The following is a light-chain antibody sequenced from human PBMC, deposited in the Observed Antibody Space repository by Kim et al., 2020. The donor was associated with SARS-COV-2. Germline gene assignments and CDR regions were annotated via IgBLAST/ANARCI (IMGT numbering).Light chain of an antibody. CDR1: QSLVYSDGNTY. Sequence: DVVMTQSPLSLPVTLGQPASISCRSSQSLVYSDGNTYLNWFQQRPGQSPRRLIYKVSNRDSGVPDRFSGSGSGTDFTLKISRVEAEVVRVYYCMQHIHPIPFGQGTRLEIK. V-gene: IGKV2-30*01. CDR3: MQHIHPIP. J-gene: IGKJ5*01. CDR2: KVS.